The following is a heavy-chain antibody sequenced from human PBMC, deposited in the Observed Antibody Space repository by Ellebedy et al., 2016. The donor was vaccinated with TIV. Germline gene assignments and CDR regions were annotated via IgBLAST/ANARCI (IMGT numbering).Heavy chain of an antibody. CDR2: IYTSGST. CDR1: GGSISSYY. CDR3: ARADGIKNYYYYYGMDV. J-gene: IGHJ6*02. Sequence: SETLSLTCTVSGGSISSYYWSWIRQPAGKGLEWIGRIYTSGSTNYNPSLKSRVTISVDTSKNQFSLKLSSVTAADTAVYYCARADGIKNYYYYYGMDVWGQGTTVTVSS. V-gene: IGHV4-4*07. D-gene: IGHD1-14*01.